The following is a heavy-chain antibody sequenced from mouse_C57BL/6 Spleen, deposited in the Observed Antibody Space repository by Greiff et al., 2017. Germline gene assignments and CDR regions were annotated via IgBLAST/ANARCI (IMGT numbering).Heavy chain of an antibody. J-gene: IGHJ4*01. CDR3: TTRKGAFFYAMDY. CDR1: GFNIKDYY. D-gene: IGHD3-1*01. CDR2: IDPEDGDT. V-gene: IGHV14-1*01. Sequence: EVQLQQSGAELVRPGASVKLSCTASGFNIKDYYMHWVKQRPEQGLEWIGRIDPEDGDTEYAPKFQGKATMTADTSSNTAYLQLSSLTSEDTTVYCCTTRKGAFFYAMDYWGQGTSVTVSS.